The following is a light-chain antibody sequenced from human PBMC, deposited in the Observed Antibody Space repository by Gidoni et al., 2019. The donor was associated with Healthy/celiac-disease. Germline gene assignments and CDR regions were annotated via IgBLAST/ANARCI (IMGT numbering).Light chain of an antibody. CDR3: SSYTSSSTWV. V-gene: IGLV2-14*01. CDR2: EVS. CDR1: RSDVGGYNY. Sequence: QSALTPPASVSGSPGQSITISCTGTRSDVGGYNYVSWSQQHPGKAPKLMIYEVSNRPSGVSNRFSGSKSVNTASLTISGLQAEDEADYYCSSYTSSSTWVFGGGTKLTVL. J-gene: IGLJ3*02.